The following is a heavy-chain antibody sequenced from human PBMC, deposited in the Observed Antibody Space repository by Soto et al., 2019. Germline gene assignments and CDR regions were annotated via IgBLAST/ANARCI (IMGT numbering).Heavy chain of an antibody. CDR3: ARHRFSGAALGFTSRDV. Sequence: GESLKISCKGSGYSFTSYWIGWVRQMPGKGLEWMGIIFPGDSDTRYSPSFQCQVTISADKSISTAYLQWSSLKASHTAMYYCARHRFSGAALGFTSRDVWAQGTTVPVSS. V-gene: IGHV5-51*01. D-gene: IGHD3-10*01. CDR2: IFPGDSDT. CDR1: GYSFTSYW. J-gene: IGHJ6*02.